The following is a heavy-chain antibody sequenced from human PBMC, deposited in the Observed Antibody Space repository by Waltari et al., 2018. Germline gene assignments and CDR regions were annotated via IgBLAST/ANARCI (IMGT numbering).Heavy chain of an antibody. CDR2: ISSAGSTK. V-gene: IGHV3-30-3*01. CDR1: GFTFTPHA. J-gene: IGHJ4*02. CDR3: AKDLPGHGNFDY. Sequence: QVQLVESGGGVVQPGRSLRLSCAAAGFTFTPHALNWVRQAPGKGLEWVAMISSAGSTKFYADSVEGRFTFSRDNSKNTVYLQMNSLRDEDTAVYYCAKDLPGHGNFDYWGQGTQVTVSS.